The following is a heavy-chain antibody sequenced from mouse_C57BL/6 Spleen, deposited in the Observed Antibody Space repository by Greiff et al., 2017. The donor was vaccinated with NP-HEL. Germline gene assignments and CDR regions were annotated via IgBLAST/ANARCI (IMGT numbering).Heavy chain of an antibody. D-gene: IGHD4-1*01. CDR1: GYTFTSYT. J-gene: IGHJ4*01. CDR2: INPSSGYT. V-gene: IGHV1-4*01. CDR3: ARDGTEGYYAMDY. Sequence: QVQLQQSGAELARPGASVKMSCKASGYTFTSYTMHWVKQRPGQGLEWIGYINPSSGYTKYNQKFKDKATLTADKSSSTAYMQLSSLTSEDSAVYYCARDGTEGYYAMDYWGQGTSVTVSS.